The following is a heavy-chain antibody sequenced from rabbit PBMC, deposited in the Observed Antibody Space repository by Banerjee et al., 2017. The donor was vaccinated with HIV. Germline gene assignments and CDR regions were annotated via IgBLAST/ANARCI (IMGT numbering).Heavy chain of an antibody. CDR3: ARDLAGVIGWNFDL. CDR1: GFSFSNKYV. D-gene: IGHD4-1*01. CDR2: IYAGSSGDT. V-gene: IGHV1S45*01. Sequence: QEQLEESGGDLVKPEGSLTLTCTASGFSFSNKYVMCWVRQAPGKGLEWVGCIYAGSSGDTVYATWAKGRFTISKTSSTTVTLQMTSLTAADTATYLCARDLAGVIGWNFDLWGPGTLVTVS. J-gene: IGHJ4*01.